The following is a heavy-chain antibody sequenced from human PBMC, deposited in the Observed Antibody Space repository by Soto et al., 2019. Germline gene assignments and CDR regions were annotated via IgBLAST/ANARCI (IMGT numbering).Heavy chain of an antibody. Sequence: GGSLRLSCAASGFTVSSNYMSWVRQAPGKGLEWVSVIYSGGSTYYADSVKGRFTISRDNSKNTLYLQMNSLRAEDTAVYYCARGYDYDFWSGYLIPPFDYWGQGTLVTVSS. V-gene: IGHV3-66*01. CDR3: ARGYDYDFWSGYLIPPFDY. D-gene: IGHD3-3*01. J-gene: IGHJ4*02. CDR1: GFTVSSNY. CDR2: IYSGGST.